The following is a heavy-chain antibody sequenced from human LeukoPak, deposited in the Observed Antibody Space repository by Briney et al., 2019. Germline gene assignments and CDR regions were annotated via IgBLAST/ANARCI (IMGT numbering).Heavy chain of an antibody. D-gene: IGHD3-22*01. J-gene: IGHJ4*02. CDR3: AKDYDRNHYDSSGFFDY. CDR1: GFTFSSYG. Sequence: GGSLRLSCAAPGFTFSSYGMSWVRQAPGKGLEWVSAISGSGGSTYYTDSVKGRFTISRDNSKNTLFLQMNSLRAEDTAVYYCAKDYDRNHYDSSGFFDYWGQGTLVTVSS. V-gene: IGHV3-23*01. CDR2: ISGSGGST.